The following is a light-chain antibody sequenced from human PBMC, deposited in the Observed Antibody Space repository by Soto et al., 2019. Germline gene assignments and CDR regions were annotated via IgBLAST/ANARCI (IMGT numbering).Light chain of an antibody. CDR3: QQYNNWPPQIT. Sequence: EIVMTQSPATLSVSPGERATLSCRASQSVSSYLAWYQQKPGQAPRLLIYGAATRATGIPARFSGSGSGTEFTLTINSLQSEDFAVYYCQQYNNWPPQITFGQGTRLEIK. CDR2: GAA. V-gene: IGKV3-15*01. J-gene: IGKJ5*01. CDR1: QSVSSY.